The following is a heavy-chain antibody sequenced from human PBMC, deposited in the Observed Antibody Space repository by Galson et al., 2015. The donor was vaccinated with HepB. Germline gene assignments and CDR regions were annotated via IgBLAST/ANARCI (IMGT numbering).Heavy chain of an antibody. V-gene: IGHV1-69*13. CDR3: GGGTYDILTGYSYGMDV. Sequence: SVKVSCKASGGTFSSYAISWVRQAPGQGLEWMGGIIPIFGTANYAQKFQGRVTITADESTSTAYMELSSLRSEDTAVYYCGGGTYDILTGYSYGMDVWGQGTTVTVSS. D-gene: IGHD3-9*01. J-gene: IGHJ6*02. CDR1: GGTFSSYA. CDR2: IIPIFGTA.